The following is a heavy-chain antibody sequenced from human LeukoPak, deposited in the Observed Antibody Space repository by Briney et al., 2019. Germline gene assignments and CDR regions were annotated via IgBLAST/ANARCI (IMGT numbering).Heavy chain of an antibody. V-gene: IGHV4-59*01. CDR2: IYHSGST. J-gene: IGHJ4*02. CDR3: ARDGYSGNDGI. D-gene: IGHD5-12*01. Sequence: SETLSLTCTVSGGSISSYYWSWIRQPPGKGLEWIGYIYHSGSTNHNPSLKSRVTISVDTSRNQFSLKLSSVTAADTAVYYCARDGYSGNDGIWGQGTLVTVSS. CDR1: GGSISSYY.